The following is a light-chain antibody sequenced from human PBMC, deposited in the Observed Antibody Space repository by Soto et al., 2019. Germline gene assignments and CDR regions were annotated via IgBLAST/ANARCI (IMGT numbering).Light chain of an antibody. CDR1: QSVSSN. J-gene: IGKJ5*01. Sequence: DIVMTQFPATLSVSPGERATLSCRASQSVSSNLAWYQQKPGQAPRLLIYGASTRATDIPARFSGSGSGTEFTLTISSLQSEDFAVYYCQQYNSWPITFGQGTRLEIK. V-gene: IGKV3-15*01. CDR2: GAS. CDR3: QQYNSWPIT.